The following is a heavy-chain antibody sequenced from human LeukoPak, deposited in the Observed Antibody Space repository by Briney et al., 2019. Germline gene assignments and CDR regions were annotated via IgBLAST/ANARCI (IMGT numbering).Heavy chain of an antibody. J-gene: IGHJ5*02. D-gene: IGHD5-24*01. Sequence: SETLSLTCAVYGGSFSGYYWSWIRQPAGKGLEWIGRIYTSGSTNYNPSLKSRVAISVDTSKNQFSLKLNSVTAADTAVYYCARVETILNWFDPWGQGTLVTVSS. CDR1: GGSFSGYY. CDR2: IYTSGST. CDR3: ARVETILNWFDP. V-gene: IGHV4-59*10.